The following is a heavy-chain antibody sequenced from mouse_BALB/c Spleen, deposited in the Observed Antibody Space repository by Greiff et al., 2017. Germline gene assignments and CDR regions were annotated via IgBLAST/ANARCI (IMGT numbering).Heavy chain of an antibody. CDR1: GFTFSSFG. D-gene: IGHD2-14*01. CDR2: ISSGSSTI. CDR3: ARSDRYFYYAMDY. Sequence: EVKLMESGGGLVQPGGSRKLSCAASGFTFSSFGMHWVRQAPEKGLEWVAYISSGSSTIYYADTVKGRFTISRDNPKNTLFLQMTSLRSEDTAMYYCARSDRYFYYAMDYWGQGTSVTVSS. J-gene: IGHJ4*01. V-gene: IGHV5-17*02.